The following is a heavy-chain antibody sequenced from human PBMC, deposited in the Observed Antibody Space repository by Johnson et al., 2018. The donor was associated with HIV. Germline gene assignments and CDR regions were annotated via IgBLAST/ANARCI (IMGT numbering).Heavy chain of an antibody. CDR3: ARGAAFDI. J-gene: IGHJ3*02. Sequence: VQLVESGGGLVKPGGSLRLSCAASGFTFTNAWMHWVRQAPGKGLEWVGRIKRKTDGETTDYTTPVKGRFIISRDDSKNTLYLQMNSLKVEDTAVYYCARGAAFDIWGQGTMVIVSS. V-gene: IGHV3-15*01. CDR2: IKRKTDGETT. CDR1: GFTFTNAW.